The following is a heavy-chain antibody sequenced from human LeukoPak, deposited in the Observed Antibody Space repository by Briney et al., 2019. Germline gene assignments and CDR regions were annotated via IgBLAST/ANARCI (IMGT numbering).Heavy chain of an antibody. Sequence: ASVRVSCKASGYTFTSYGISWVRQAPGQGLGGMGWISAYNGNTNYAQKFQGRVTMTTDTSTSTAYMELRSLRSDDTAVYYCARGYYDFWSGYYYYFDYWGQGTLVTVSS. D-gene: IGHD3-3*01. J-gene: IGHJ4*02. CDR3: ARGYYDFWSGYYYYFDY. CDR1: GYTFTSYG. CDR2: ISAYNGNT. V-gene: IGHV1-18*01.